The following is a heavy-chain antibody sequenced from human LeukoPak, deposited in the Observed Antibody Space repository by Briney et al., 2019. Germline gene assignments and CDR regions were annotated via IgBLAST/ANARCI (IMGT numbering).Heavy chain of an antibody. CDR2: ISSSSSYI. CDR3: ARAPKRKSGRYRIAAAGTEDWFDP. D-gene: IGHD6-13*01. Sequence: GGSLRLSCAASGFTFSSYSMNWVRQAPGKGLEWVSSISSSSSYIYYADSVKGRFTISRDNAKNSLYLQMNSLRAEDTAVYYCARAPKRKSGRYRIAAAGTEDWFDPWGQGTLVTVSS. J-gene: IGHJ5*02. CDR1: GFTFSSYS. V-gene: IGHV3-21*01.